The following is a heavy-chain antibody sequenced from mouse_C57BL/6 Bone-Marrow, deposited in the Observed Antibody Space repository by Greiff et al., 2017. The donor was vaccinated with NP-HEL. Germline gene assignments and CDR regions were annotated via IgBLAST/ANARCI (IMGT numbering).Heavy chain of an antibody. CDR3: ARHEDGGITTVVESFWYFDV. CDR2: FYPGSGSI. J-gene: IGHJ1*03. CDR1: GYTFTKYT. D-gene: IGHD1-1*01. Sequence: VQLQQSGAELVKPGASVKLSCKASGYTFTKYTIHWVKQRSGQGLEWIGWFYPGSGSIKYNEKFKDKATLTADKSSSTVYMELSRLTSEDSAVYFCARHEDGGITTVVESFWYFDVWGTGTTVTVSS. V-gene: IGHV1-62-2*01.